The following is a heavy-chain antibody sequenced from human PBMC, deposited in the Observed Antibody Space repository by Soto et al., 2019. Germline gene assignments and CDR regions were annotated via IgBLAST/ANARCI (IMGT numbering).Heavy chain of an antibody. CDR2: ISFDGTNE. CDR3: ARSITYTSPFDY. Sequence: QVQLVESGGGVFHPGRSLRVSCATSGLTCSNSAMHWIRQSPGKGLEWVAVISFDGTNEYYGDSVKGRFTISRDNSKNILYLQMTSLKPEDTAVYYCARSITYTSPFDYWGQGTVVTVSS. V-gene: IGHV3-30-3*01. D-gene: IGHD2-2*01. J-gene: IGHJ4*02. CDR1: GLTCSNSA.